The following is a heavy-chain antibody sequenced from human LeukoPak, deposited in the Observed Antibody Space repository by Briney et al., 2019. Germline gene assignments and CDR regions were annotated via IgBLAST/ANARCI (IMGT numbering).Heavy chain of an antibody. CDR3: ARPYCYSSTCYSPPDF. CDR1: GYSFTSYW. V-gene: IGHV5-51*01. J-gene: IGHJ4*02. CDR2: IYPGDSDT. Sequence: GESLKISCKGSGYSFTSYWIGWVRQMPGKGLELMGIIYPGDSDTRYSPSFQGQVTISADKSISTAYLQWSSLKASDTAMYYCARPYCYSSTCYSPPDFWGQGTLVTVSS. D-gene: IGHD2-2*02.